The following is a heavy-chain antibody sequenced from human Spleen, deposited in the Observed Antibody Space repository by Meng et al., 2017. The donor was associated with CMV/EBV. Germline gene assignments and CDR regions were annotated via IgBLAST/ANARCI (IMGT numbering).Heavy chain of an antibody. V-gene: IGHV3-21*01. CDR2: ISSSGSSA. J-gene: IGHJ4*02. CDR3: AREQWLVHYFDH. CDR1: GFTFSDYS. Sequence: CAASGFTFSDYSINWVRQAPGKGLEWVASISSSGSSAYYADSVKGRLTISRDNAKNSVYLQMNRLTAADTAVYYCAREQWLVHYFDHWGQGTLVTVSS. D-gene: IGHD6-19*01.